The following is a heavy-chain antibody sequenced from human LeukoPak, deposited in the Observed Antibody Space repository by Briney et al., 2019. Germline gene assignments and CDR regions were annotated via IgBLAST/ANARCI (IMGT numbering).Heavy chain of an antibody. D-gene: IGHD2-2*01. CDR3: AADGVRYCSSTSCYGHMDV. CDR1: GFTFTSSA. J-gene: IGHJ6*03. V-gene: IGHV1-58*02. Sequence: SVKVSCKASGFTFTSSAMQWVRQARGQRLEWIGWIVVGSGNANYAQKFQERVTITRDMSTSTAYMELSSLRSEDTAVYYCAADGVRYCSSTSCYGHMDVWGKGTTVTVSS. CDR2: IVVGSGNA.